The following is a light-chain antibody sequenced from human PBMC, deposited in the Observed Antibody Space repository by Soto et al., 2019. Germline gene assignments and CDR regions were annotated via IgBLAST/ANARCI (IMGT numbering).Light chain of an antibody. Sequence: EIVLTQSPATLCLSPGERATLSCRASPSVTNFLAWYQQKPGQAPRLLIYGAFNRATGIPDRFSGGGSGTDFTLTISRLEPEDFAVYYCQQFSSYPLTFGGGTKVDIK. J-gene: IGKJ4*01. CDR2: GAF. CDR1: PSVTNF. CDR3: QQFSSYPLT. V-gene: IGKV3-20*01.